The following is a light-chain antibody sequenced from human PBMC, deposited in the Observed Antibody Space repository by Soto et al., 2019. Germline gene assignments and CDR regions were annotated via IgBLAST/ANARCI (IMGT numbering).Light chain of an antibody. V-gene: IGKV3-11*01. CDR3: RQRSHWPRK. Sequence: CQNISSYLIWYQQKPGQAPRLLIYDVSNRATGIPARFIVCGSGTDLRLRFAILEFVDFRFYYCRQRSHWPRKFGQGTKVDIK. CDR1: QNISSY. J-gene: IGKJ1*01. CDR2: DVS.